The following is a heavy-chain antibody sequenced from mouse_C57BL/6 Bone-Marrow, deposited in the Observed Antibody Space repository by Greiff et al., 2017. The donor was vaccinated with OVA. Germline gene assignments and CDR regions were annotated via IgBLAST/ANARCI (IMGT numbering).Heavy chain of an antibody. V-gene: IGHV1-26*01. CDR1: GYTFTDYY. Sequence: EVQLQQSGPELVKPGASVKISCKASGYTFTDYYMNWVKQSHGKSLEWIGDINPNNGGTSYNQKFKGKATLTVDKSSSTAYMELRSLTSEDSAVYYCARSWDYYLDYWGQGTTLTVSS. CDR3: ARSWDYYLDY. J-gene: IGHJ2*01. D-gene: IGHD4-1*01. CDR2: INPNNGGT.